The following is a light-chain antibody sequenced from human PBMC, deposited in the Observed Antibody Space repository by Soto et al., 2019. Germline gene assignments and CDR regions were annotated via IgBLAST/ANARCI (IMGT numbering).Light chain of an antibody. CDR3: QQYNNWPPWT. Sequence: EIVLTQSPGTLSLSPGERATLSCRASQSVSSSYLAWYQQKPGQAPRLLIYGASTRATGIPARFSGSGSGTEFTLTISSLQSEDFAVYYYQQYNNWPPWTFSQGTKVDIK. CDR2: GAS. V-gene: IGKV3-15*01. CDR1: QSVSSSY. J-gene: IGKJ1*01.